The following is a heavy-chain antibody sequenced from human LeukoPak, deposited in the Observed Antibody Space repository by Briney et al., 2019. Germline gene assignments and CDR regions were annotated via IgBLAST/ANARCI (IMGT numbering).Heavy chain of an antibody. D-gene: IGHD6-19*01. V-gene: IGHV3-15*01. Sequence: GGSLRLSCAASGFTFSNAWLNWVRQAPGKGLEWVGHIKSKTDGGTTDYAAPVKGRFTISRDDSKNTLFLQMNSLKTEDTALYHCAKDHGWYDYWGQGTLVTVSS. CDR1: GFTFSNAW. J-gene: IGHJ4*02. CDR3: AKDHGWYDY. CDR2: IKSKTDGGTT.